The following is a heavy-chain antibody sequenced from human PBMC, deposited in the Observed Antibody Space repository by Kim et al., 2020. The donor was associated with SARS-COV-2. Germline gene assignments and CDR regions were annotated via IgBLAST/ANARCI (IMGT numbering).Heavy chain of an antibody. CDR3: ASIGGYCSSTSCYDYDGEGGIRRLVDC. V-gene: IGHV1-2*02. J-gene: IGHJ4*02. Sequence: ASVKVSCKASGYTFTGYYMHWVRQAPGQGLEWMGWINPNSGGTNYAQKFQGRVTMTRDTSISTAYMELSRLRSDDTAVYYCASIGGYCSSTSCYDYDGEGGIRRLVDCWGQGTLVTVSS. CDR1: GYTFTGYY. D-gene: IGHD2-2*01. CDR2: INPNSGGT.